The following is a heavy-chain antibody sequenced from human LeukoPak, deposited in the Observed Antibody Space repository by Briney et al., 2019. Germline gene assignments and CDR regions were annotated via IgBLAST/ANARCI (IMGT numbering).Heavy chain of an antibody. J-gene: IGHJ3*02. D-gene: IGHD3-22*01. CDR2: INEDGSEK. CDR3: ANYYDSSGYYALDM. Sequence: GGSLRLSCAVSGFTVSSKYMSWVRQAPGKGLEWVANINEDGSEKNYVDSVKGRFTISRDNAKNSLYLEMNSLTAEDTAVYYCANYYDSSGYYALDMWGQGTMVTVSP. CDR1: GFTVSSKY. V-gene: IGHV3-7*01.